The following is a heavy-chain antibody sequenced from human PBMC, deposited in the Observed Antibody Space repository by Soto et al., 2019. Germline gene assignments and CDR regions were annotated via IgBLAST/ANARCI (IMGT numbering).Heavy chain of an antibody. J-gene: IGHJ3*02. V-gene: IGHV3-30*18. CDR3: AKEVTKKVARAVDI. Sequence: QVQLVESGGGVVQPGRSLRLSCAASGFTFSSYGMHWVRQAPGKGLEWVAVISYDGGAKYYADSVKGRFTITRDNSKNTLELQMKGLNQEDTAVYFCAKEVTKKVARAVDIWGQGTMVTVSS. CDR2: ISYDGGAK. D-gene: IGHD3-22*01. CDR1: GFTFSSYG.